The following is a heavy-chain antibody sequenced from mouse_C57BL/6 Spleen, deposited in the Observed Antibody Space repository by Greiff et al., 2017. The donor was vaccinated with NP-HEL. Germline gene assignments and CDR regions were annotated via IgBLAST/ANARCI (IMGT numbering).Heavy chain of an antibody. J-gene: IGHJ1*03. CDR3: ARSRGYGNHGYFDV. D-gene: IGHD2-1*01. CDR2: ILPGSGST. CDR1: GYTFTGYW. V-gene: IGHV1-9*01. Sequence: KLSCKATGYTFTGYWIEWVKQRPGHGLEWIGEILPGSGSTNYNEKCKGKATFTADTSSNTAYMQLSSLTTEDSAIYYCARSRGYGNHGYFDVWGTGTTVTVSS.